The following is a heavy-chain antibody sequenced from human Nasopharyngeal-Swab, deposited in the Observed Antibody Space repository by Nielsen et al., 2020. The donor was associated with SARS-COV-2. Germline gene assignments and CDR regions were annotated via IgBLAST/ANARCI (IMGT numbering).Heavy chain of an antibody. CDR1: GYTFTGYY. Sequence: ASLQVSCKASGYTFTGYYMLWLRHAPGQGLEWMGWINPNSGGKNYAQKFQGWVTMTRDTSISTAYMELSRLRSDDTAVYYCARDPVPAAIRGRIYGMDVWGQGTTVTVSS. CDR2: INPNSGGK. D-gene: IGHD2-2*01. J-gene: IGHJ6*02. CDR3: ARDPVPAAIRGRIYGMDV. V-gene: IGHV1-2*04.